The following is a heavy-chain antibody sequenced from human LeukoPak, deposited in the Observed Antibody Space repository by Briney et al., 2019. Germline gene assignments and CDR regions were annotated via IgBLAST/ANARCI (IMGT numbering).Heavy chain of an antibody. D-gene: IGHD6-19*01. Sequence: ASVNVSCKASGHTFTKYYIHWVRQAPGQGLKWMGGINPSGGSTSYAQKSQCRVTMTRDTSTSTVYMELSSLRSEDTAVYYCARSGSSGWYHFDLWGRGTLVTVSS. CDR2: INPSGGST. J-gene: IGHJ2*01. CDR3: ARSGSSGWYHFDL. V-gene: IGHV1-46*01. CDR1: GHTFTKYY.